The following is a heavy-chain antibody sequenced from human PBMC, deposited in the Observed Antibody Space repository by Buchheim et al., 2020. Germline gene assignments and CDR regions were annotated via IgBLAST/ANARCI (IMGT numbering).Heavy chain of an antibody. D-gene: IGHD1-26*01. CDR3: AGHYSETYYRFDY. J-gene: IGHJ4*02. CDR2: FYYIGST. CDR1: SGSISSTSYY. Sequence: QLQLQESGPGLVKPSETLSLTCTVSSGSISSTSYYWGWIRQPPGKGLEWIGSFYYIGSTYYNPSLKSRVTISCDTSKNQFSLKLSSVTAADTAVYYCAGHYSETYYRFDYWGQGAL. V-gene: IGHV4-39*01.